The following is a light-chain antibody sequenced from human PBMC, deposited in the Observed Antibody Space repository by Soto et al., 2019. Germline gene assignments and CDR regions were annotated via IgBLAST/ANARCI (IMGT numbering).Light chain of an antibody. V-gene: IGKV2-28*01. Sequence: DIVMTQSPLSLPVTPGEPASISCRSSQSLLHINGYNFLDWYLQKPGQSPQLLIHLGSNRASGAPDRFSGSGSGTDFTLKISRVEAEDVGIYYCMQALQTPPYTFGQGTKLEIK. CDR3: MQALQTPPYT. J-gene: IGKJ2*01. CDR2: LGS. CDR1: QSLLHINGYNF.